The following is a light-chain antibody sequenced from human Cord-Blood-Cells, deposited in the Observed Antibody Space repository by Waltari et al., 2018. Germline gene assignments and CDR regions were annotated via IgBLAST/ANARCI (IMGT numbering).Light chain of an antibody. CDR1: SLRSYY. V-gene: IGLV3-19*01. CDR2: GKT. Sequence: SSELTQDPAVSVALGQTVRITCQADSLRSYYASWYQQKPGQAPVLVIYGKTNRPSGIPNRFSGSSSGNTASLTITGAQAEDEADYYCNSRDSSGNQRVFGGGTKLTVL. J-gene: IGLJ3*02. CDR3: NSRDSSGNQRV.